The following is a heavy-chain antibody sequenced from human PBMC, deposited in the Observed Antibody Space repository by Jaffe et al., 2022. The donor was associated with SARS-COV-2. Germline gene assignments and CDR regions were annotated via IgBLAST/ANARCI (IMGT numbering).Heavy chain of an antibody. CDR1: GGSISSGGYH. D-gene: IGHD3-10*01. J-gene: IGHJ4*02. Sequence: QVQLQESGPGLVKASQTLSLTCTVSGGSISSGGYHWNWIRQHPGKGLEWIGFISYSGSTRYNPSLKSRFTISVDTSKNQFSLSLSSVTAADTAVYYCAGDNAASGVGSFDYWGQGTLVTVSS. CDR3: AGDNAASGVGSFDY. V-gene: IGHV4-31*03. CDR2: ISYSGST.